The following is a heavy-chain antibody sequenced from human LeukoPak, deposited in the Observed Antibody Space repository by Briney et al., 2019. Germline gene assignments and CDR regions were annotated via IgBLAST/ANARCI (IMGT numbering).Heavy chain of an antibody. CDR1: GFTFSAYS. CDR2: ITNTLGI. V-gene: IGHV3-48*01. Sequence: GGSLRLSCAASGFTFSAYSMNWVRQAPGKGLEWIAHITNTLGISYADSVKGRFTVSRDKNSLYLRMSSLRGEDTAVYYCARDLDPWYLNLWGRGTLVTVSS. J-gene: IGHJ2*01. CDR3: ARDLDPWYLNL.